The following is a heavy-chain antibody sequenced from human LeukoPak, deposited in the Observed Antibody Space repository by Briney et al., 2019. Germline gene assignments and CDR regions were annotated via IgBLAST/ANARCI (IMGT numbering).Heavy chain of an antibody. J-gene: IGHJ4*02. CDR1: GFSFNNYA. V-gene: IGHV3-23*01. D-gene: IGHD4-23*01. Sequence: PGGSLRLSCAASGFSFNNYAMSWVRQAPGKGLEWVSAISTTGGSTYYADSVKGRFTISRDNSKNTLSLQMDSLRVEDTAVYYCAKGWTTVVTPKGYYFDSWGQGTLVTVSS. CDR3: AKGWTTVVTPKGYYFDS. CDR2: ISTTGGST.